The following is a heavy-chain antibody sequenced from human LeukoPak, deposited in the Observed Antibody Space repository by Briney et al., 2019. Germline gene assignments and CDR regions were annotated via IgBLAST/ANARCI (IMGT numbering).Heavy chain of an antibody. V-gene: IGHV1-46*01. CDR1: GYTFTSYY. CDR3: ARLGNYYDSSGYYADFDY. Sequence: ASVKVSCKASGYTFTSYYMHWVRQAPGQGLEWMGIINPSGGSTSYAQKFQGRVTMTRDMSTSTVYMELSSLRSEDTAVYYCARLGNYYDSSGYYADFDYWGQGTLVTVSS. D-gene: IGHD3-22*01. CDR2: INPSGGST. J-gene: IGHJ4*02.